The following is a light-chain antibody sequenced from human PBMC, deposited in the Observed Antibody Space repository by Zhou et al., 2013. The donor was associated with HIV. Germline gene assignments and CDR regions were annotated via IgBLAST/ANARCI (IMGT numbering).Light chain of an antibody. V-gene: IGKV1-39*01. CDR3: QQSSTTPRT. CDR1: QSISSY. J-gene: IGKJ1*01. Sequence: DIQMTQSPSSLSASVGDRVTITCRASQSISSYLNWYQQKPGKAPKLLVYAASSLQSGVPSRFSGSGSGTDFTLTISSLQPEDSATYFCQQSSTTPRTFGQGTNGGN. CDR2: AAS.